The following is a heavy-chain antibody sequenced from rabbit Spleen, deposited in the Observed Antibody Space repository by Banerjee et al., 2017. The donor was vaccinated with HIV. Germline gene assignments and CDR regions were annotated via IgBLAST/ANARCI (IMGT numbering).Heavy chain of an antibody. CDR3: AREGGIVVAGAFDL. CDR1: GFTISSSYY. CDR2: IDTGSSGFT. Sequence: QSLEESGGDLVKPGASLTLTCKASGFTISSSYYMCWVRQAPGKGLEWIACIDTGSSGFTYFASWAKGRFTISKTSSTTVTLQMTSLTAADTATYFCAREGGIVVAGAFDLWGPGTLVTGS. D-gene: IGHD4-1*01. V-gene: IGHV1S40*01. J-gene: IGHJ4*01.